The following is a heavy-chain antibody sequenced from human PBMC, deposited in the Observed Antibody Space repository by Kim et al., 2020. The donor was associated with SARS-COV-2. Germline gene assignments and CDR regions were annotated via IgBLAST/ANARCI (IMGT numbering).Heavy chain of an antibody. V-gene: IGHV4-59*13. Sequence: SETLSLTCTVSGGSISSYYWSWIRQPPGKGLEWVGYSYNSGSTNYNPSPKSRVTISIYMSTNKISLKLSPGTAADTAVDYCACAGNRGNDWDVYFDY. CDR1: GGSISSYY. CDR2: SYNSGST. D-gene: IGHD5-12*01. J-gene: IGHJ4*01. CDR3: ACAGNRGNDWDVYFDY.